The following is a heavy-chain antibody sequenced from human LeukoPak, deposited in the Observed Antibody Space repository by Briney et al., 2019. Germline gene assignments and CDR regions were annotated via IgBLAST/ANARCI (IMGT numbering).Heavy chain of an antibody. D-gene: IGHD5-18*01. V-gene: IGHV4-38-2*02. CDR3: ARVNTPVATFDY. Sequence: SETLSLTCTVSGYSISSTYYGGWIRQPPGKGLEWIASISHIGGAYYNPSLKSRVTISVDTSKNQFSLKLSSVTAADTAVYYCARVNTPVATFDYWGQGTLVTVSS. CDR1: GYSISSTYY. CDR2: ISHIGGA. J-gene: IGHJ4*02.